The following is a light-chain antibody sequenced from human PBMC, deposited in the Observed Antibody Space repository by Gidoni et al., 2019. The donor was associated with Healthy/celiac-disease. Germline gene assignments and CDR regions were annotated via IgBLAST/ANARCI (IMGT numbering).Light chain of an antibody. Sequence: IQMTQSPSSLSASVGDRVTITCRASQSISSYLNWYQQKPGKAPKLLSYAASSLQSGVPSRFSGSGSGTDFTLTISSLQPEDFATYYCQQSYSTLTFGGGTKVEIK. CDR2: AAS. CDR3: QQSYSTLT. J-gene: IGKJ4*01. V-gene: IGKV1-39*01. CDR1: QSISSY.